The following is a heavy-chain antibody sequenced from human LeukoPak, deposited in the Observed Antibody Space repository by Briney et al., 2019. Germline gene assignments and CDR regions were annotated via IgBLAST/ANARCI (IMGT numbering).Heavy chain of an antibody. Sequence: GGSLRLSCAASGFTFSSYAMSWVRQTPGKGLEWVSAISGSGGSTYYADSVKGRFTISRDNSKNTLYLQMNSLRAEDTAVYYCAKGQWFGESSRGMDVWGQGTTVTVSS. CDR2: ISGSGGST. CDR1: GFTFSSYA. J-gene: IGHJ6*02. CDR3: AKGQWFGESSRGMDV. D-gene: IGHD3-10*01. V-gene: IGHV3-23*01.